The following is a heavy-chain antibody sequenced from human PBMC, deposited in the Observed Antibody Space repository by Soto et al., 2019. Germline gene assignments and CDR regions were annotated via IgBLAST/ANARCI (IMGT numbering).Heavy chain of an antibody. Sequence: SETLSLTCAVSGGSISSGGYSWSWIRQPPGKGLEWIGYIYHSGSTYYNPSLKSRVTISVDRSKNQFSLKLSSVTAADMAVYYCARVNGASIAARPTSTHLFDPWGQGTLVTVSS. D-gene: IGHD6-6*01. CDR3: ARVNGASIAARPTSTHLFDP. CDR1: GGSISSGGYS. CDR2: IYHSGST. J-gene: IGHJ5*02. V-gene: IGHV4-30-2*01.